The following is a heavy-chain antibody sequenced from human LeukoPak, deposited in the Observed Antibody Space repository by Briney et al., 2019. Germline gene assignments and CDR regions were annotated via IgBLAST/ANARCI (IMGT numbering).Heavy chain of an antibody. CDR3: AKDDHGPLDY. CDR2: ISSSSSYI. D-gene: IGHD3/OR15-3a*01. CDR1: GFTFSSYS. J-gene: IGHJ4*02. V-gene: IGHV3-21*04. Sequence: GGSLRLSCAASGFTFSSYSMNWVRQAPGKGLEWVSSISSSSSYIYYADSVKGRFTISRDNPKNTLYLQMNSLRAEDTAVYYCAKDDHGPLDYWGQGTLVTVSS.